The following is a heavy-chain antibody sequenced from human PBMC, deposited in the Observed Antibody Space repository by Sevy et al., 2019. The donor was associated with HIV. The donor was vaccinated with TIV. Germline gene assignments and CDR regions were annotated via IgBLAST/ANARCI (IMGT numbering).Heavy chain of an antibody. V-gene: IGHV3-23*01. CDR1: GFPFSNYA. D-gene: IGHD2-15*01. Sequence: GGFLRLSCAASGFPFSNYAVSWIRQAPGKGLEWVSTLIGGGSRTYYADSVTGRFTISRDNSKNTLYLQMNSLRADDTAIYYCAKRRVQSGLSGGGANYGWDVCGHGTTVTVSS. CDR3: AKRRVQSGLSGGGANYGWDV. CDR2: LIGGGSRT. J-gene: IGHJ6*02.